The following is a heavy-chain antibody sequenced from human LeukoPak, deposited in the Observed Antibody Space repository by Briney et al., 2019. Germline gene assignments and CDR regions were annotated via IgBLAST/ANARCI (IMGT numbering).Heavy chain of an antibody. Sequence: PSETLSLTCTVSGGAISTYYWSWIRQPPGKGLEWIGYIYYCGTTSYNPSLKSRVTISVDTSKNQFSLKLSSVTAADTAVYYCARHTTAATGTFDHWGQGTLVTVSS. D-gene: IGHD1-1*01. J-gene: IGHJ4*02. CDR3: ARHTTAATGTFDH. CDR1: GGAISTYY. CDR2: IYYCGTT. V-gene: IGHV4-59*08.